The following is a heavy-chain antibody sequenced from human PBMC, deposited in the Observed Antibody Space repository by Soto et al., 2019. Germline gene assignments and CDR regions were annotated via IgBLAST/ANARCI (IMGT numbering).Heavy chain of an antibody. V-gene: IGHV4-61*01. CDR2: IYYSGST. D-gene: IGHD3-22*01. Sequence: SETLSLTCTVSGGSVSSGSYYWSWIRQPPGKGLEWIGYIYYSGSTNYNPSLKSRVTISVDTSKNQFSLKLSSVTAADTAVYYCARDSGPYYYDSSGYNWFDPWGQGTLVPVSP. CDR1: GGSVSSGSYY. CDR3: ARDSGPYYYDSSGYNWFDP. J-gene: IGHJ5*02.